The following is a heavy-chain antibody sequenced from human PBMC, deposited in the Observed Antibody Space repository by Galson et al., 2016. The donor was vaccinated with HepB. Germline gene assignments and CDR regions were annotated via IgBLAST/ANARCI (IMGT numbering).Heavy chain of an antibody. D-gene: IGHD2-2*01. CDR3: ARDLASTSNWEFDY. V-gene: IGHV1-2*02. CDR1: GYFFTDYF. Sequence: SVKVSCKASGYFFTDYFIQWVRQAPGQGLEWLGGINTESGATEYAPKFQGRVTMTRDTSTSTTYMDLSSLTSDDTASYYCARDLASTSNWEFDYWGQGTPVTVSS. CDR2: INTESGAT. J-gene: IGHJ4*02.